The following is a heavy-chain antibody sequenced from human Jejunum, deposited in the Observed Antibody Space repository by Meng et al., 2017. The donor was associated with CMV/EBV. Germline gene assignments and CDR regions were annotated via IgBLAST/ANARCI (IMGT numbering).Heavy chain of an antibody. Sequence: YGMHWVRQAPGKVLEWVTFISNDGSNKYYGDSVKGRFTISRDNSKNTLYLQMNSLRAEDTSVYYCVKDRGVPYYESLTGYSYFDYWGQGALVTVSS. CDR1: YG. J-gene: IGHJ4*02. CDR3: VKDRGVPYYESLTGYSYFDY. V-gene: IGHV3-30*02. D-gene: IGHD3-9*01. CDR2: ISNDGSNK.